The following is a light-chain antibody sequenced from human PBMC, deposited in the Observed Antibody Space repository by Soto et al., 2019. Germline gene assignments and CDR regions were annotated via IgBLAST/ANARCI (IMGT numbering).Light chain of an antibody. CDR3: CSYAGNRIFV. V-gene: IGLV2-8*01. J-gene: IGLJ3*02. CDR2: EVS. CDR1: SSDVGGYNY. Sequence: QSALTQPPSASGSPGQSVTISCTGTSSDVGGYNYVSWYQQHPGKAPKLMIYEVSKRPSGVPDRFSGSKSGNTASLTVSGLQAEDEADYYCCSYAGNRIFVFGGGTKVTVL.